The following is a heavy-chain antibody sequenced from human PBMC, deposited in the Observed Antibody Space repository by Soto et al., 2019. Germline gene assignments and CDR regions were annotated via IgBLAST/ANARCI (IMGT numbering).Heavy chain of an antibody. CDR1: GASISSTNW. Sequence: XXTLSLTCAVSGASISSTNWCSWVRQPPGKGLEWIGQIYHSGSTNYNPSLKSRVTISVDKSKNQFSLKLSSVTAADTAVYYCARENNVLPGGYFDYWGQGTLVTVSS. CDR2: IYHSGST. J-gene: IGHJ4*02. CDR3: ARENNVLPGGYFDY. D-gene: IGHD3-10*01. V-gene: IGHV4-4*02.